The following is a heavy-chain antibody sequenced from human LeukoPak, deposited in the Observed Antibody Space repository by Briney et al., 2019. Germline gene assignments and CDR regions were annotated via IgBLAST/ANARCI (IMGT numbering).Heavy chain of an antibody. J-gene: IGHJ4*02. CDR2: IYSGGST. CDR3: VRESGYCSRGRCYSYFDY. D-gene: IGHD2-15*01. Sequence: GGSLRLSCAASGFTVSNNYMSWVRQAPGKGLEWVSVIYSGGSTYYADSVKGRFTISRDNSKNTLYLQMNSLRAEDTAVYYCVRESGYCSRGRCYSYFDYWGQGTLVTVSS. V-gene: IGHV3-53*01. CDR1: GFTVSNNY.